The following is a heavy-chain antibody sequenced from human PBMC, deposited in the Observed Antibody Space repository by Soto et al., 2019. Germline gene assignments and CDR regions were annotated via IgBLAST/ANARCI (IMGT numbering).Heavy chain of an antibody. D-gene: IGHD2-2*01. Sequence: GGSLRLSCAASGFPFGPFYMHWVRQAPGKGLEWASSISASGRSLFYADAVKGRFTISRDNSKNTLYLQMSSLTAEDTAVYYCAKGTSKLDYWGQENLVTVSS. J-gene: IGHJ4*02. CDR2: ISASGRSL. CDR3: AKGTSKLDY. V-gene: IGHV3-23*01. CDR1: GFPFGPFY.